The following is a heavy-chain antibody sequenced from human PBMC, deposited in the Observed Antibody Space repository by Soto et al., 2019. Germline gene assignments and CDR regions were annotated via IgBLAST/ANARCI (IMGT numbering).Heavy chain of an antibody. CDR3: AKDAVSYNGKWDWFDS. J-gene: IGHJ5*01. CDR2: LGGGEADT. V-gene: IGHV3-23*01. CDR1: RFTFSDFA. D-gene: IGHD1-26*01. Sequence: ESVGGLVQPGGSLTLSCAASRFTFSDFAMSWVRQAPGKGLEWVSSLGGGEADTYYADSVKGRFTISRDNSKNTLYLQMDSLRDEDTAIYYCAKDAVSYNGKWDWFDSWGQGTLVTVSS.